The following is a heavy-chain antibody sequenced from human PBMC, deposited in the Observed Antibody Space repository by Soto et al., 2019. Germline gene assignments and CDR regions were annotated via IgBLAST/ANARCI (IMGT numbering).Heavy chain of an antibody. J-gene: IGHJ3*02. CDR2: IIPIFGTA. CDR1: GGTFSSYA. Sequence: QVQLVQSGAEVKKPGSSVKVSCKASGGTFSSYAISWVRQAPGQGLEWMGGIIPIFGTANYAQKFQGRVTITADESTSTAYMELSSLRSEDTAMYYCASDLGGCGGDCYFDAFDIWGQGTMVTVSS. V-gene: IGHV1-69*01. CDR3: ASDLGGCGGDCYFDAFDI. D-gene: IGHD2-21*02.